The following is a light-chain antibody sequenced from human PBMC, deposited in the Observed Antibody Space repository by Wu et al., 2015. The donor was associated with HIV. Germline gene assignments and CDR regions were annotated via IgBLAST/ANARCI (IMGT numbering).Light chain of an antibody. CDR2: GAS. CDR1: QSISSSY. J-gene: IGKJ3*01. Sequence: EVVLTQSPDTLSLSPGEKATLSCRASQSISSSYLAWYQQKPGQSPRLLIYGASSRATGIPDKFSGRGSGTDFTLTISRLEPEDFAVYYCQHYGSSIFTFGPGTKVDIK. V-gene: IGKV3-20*01. CDR3: QHYGSSIFT.